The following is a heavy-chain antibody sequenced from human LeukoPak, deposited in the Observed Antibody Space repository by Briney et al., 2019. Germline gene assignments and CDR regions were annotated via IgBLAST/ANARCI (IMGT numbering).Heavy chain of an antibody. CDR3: ARTAGHFDY. CDR1: AYSFTHYA. D-gene: IGHD3-10*01. V-gene: IGHV7-4-1*02. CDR2: INTNTGNP. J-gene: IGHJ4*02. Sequence: GASVTVSCKASAYSFTHYAMNWVRPAPGQGLEWMGWINTNTGNPTYAQGFTGRFVFSLDTSVSTAYLQISSLKAEDTAVYYCARTAGHFDYWGQGTLVTVSS.